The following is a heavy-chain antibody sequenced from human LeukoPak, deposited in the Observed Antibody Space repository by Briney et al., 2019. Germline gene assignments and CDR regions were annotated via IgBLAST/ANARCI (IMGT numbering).Heavy chain of an antibody. CDR3: AKVHYGSGSLIDY. D-gene: IGHD3-10*01. J-gene: IGHJ4*02. CDR1: GFTFSSYG. Sequence: PGGSLRLSCAASGFTFSSYGMHWVRQAPGKGLEWVAVISYDGSNKYYADSVKGRFTISRDNSKNTLYLQMNSLRAEDTAVYYCAKVHYGSGSLIDYWGQGTLVTVSS. V-gene: IGHV3-30*18. CDR2: ISYDGSNK.